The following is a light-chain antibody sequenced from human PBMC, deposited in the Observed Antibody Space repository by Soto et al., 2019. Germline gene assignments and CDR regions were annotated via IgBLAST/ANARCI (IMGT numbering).Light chain of an antibody. CDR2: EVS. J-gene: IGLJ1*01. CDR1: SSDVGGYNY. V-gene: IGLV2-8*01. CDR3: SSYAGSNNFPYV. Sequence: QSALTQPPSASGSPGQSVTISCTGTSSDVGGYNYVSWYQQHPGKAPKLMIYEVSKRPSGVPDRFSGSKSGNTASLTVSGLQAEDEADYYCSSYAGSNNFPYVFGTGT.